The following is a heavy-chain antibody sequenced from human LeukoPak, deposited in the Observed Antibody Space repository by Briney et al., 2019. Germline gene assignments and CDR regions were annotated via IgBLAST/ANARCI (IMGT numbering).Heavy chain of an antibody. Sequence: PGGSLRLSCTASGFTLSSYWMHWVRQAPGKGLVWVSRINSDGSSTSYADSVKGRFVISRDNAKNTLYLQMNSLRAEDTAGYYCARPGGDVFDIWGQGTVVTVFS. CDR1: GFTLSSYW. J-gene: IGHJ3*02. CDR2: INSDGSST. CDR3: ARPGGDVFDI. D-gene: IGHD3-10*01. V-gene: IGHV3-74*01.